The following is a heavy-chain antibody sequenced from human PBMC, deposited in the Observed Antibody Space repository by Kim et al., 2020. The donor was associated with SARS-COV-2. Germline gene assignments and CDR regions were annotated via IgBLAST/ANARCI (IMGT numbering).Heavy chain of an antibody. CDR3: ARARSRFFSWLDP. Sequence: SDTLSLTCVVSGGPLNSGGFYWSWIRQYPGKGLEWIGYSYHSGTTYYNPSLKSRVTISVDMSKNRFSLNLSSVTAADTAVYYCARARSRFFSWLDPWGQGTLVTVSS. CDR2: SYHSGTT. D-gene: IGHD3-3*01. CDR1: GGPLNSGGFY. V-gene: IGHV4-31*11. J-gene: IGHJ5*02.